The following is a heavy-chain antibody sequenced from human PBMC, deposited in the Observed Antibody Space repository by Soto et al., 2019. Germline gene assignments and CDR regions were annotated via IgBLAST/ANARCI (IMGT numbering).Heavy chain of an antibody. D-gene: IGHD2-15*01. CDR1: GGSISTVDYF. V-gene: IGHV4-30-4*01. CDR2: IYKSTTT. Sequence: TLSLTCSVSGGSISTVDYFWAWIRQPPGQALEYIGYIYKSTTTYYNPSFESRVAISLDTSKSQFSLTVTSVTAADTAVYFCARGRYCLTGRCFPNWLDSWGQGTLVTVYS. CDR3: ARGRYCLTGRCFPNWLDS. J-gene: IGHJ5*01.